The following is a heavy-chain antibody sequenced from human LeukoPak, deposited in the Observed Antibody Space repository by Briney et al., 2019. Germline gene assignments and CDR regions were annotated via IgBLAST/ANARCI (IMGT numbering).Heavy chain of an antibody. CDR3: ARGGSSSWYGLYDY. CDR2: IYYSGST. V-gene: IGHV4-59*08. Sequence: RPSETLSLTCTVSGGSITSYYWSWIRQPPGKGLEWIGYIYYSGSTNYNPPLKSRVTISVETSKNQFSLKLRSVTAADTAVYYCARGGSSSWYGLYDYWGQGTLVTVSS. J-gene: IGHJ4*02. CDR1: GGSITSYY. D-gene: IGHD6-13*01.